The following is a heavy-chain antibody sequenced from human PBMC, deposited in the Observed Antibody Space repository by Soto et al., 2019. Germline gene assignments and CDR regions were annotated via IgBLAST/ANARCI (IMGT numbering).Heavy chain of an antibody. J-gene: IGHJ5*02. CDR1: GFSLSTRGVG. CDR2: ISWDDDK. CDR3: AHRPTSGWYNCFDH. V-gene: IGHV2-5*02. D-gene: IGHD6-19*01. Sequence: SGPTLVNPTQTLTLTCTFSGFSLSTRGVGVGWIRQPPGKALEWLALISWDDDKRYSPSLKGRLTITKDTSKNQVVLTMTNMDPVDTATYYCAHRPTSGWYNCFDHWGQGTPVTVSS.